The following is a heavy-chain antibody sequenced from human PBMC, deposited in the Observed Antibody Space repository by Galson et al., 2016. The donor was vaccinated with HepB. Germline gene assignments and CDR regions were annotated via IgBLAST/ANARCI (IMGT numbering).Heavy chain of an antibody. CDR2: IRHDGSNK. V-gene: IGHV3-30*02. CDR3: AKDPSSGWYKYYHGMDV. D-gene: IGHD6-19*01. J-gene: IGHJ6*02. CDR1: GFSFNSYG. Sequence: SLRLSCAASGFSFNSYGMHWVRQAPDKGLEWVAFIRHDGSNKYYADSVKGRFTISRDNSKNTLYLQMNSLRAEDTAVYHCAKDPSSGWYKYYHGMDVWGQGTTVTVSS.